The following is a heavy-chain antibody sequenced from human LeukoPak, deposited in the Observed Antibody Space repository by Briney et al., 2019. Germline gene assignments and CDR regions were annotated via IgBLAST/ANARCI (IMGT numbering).Heavy chain of an antibody. V-gene: IGHV3-53*01. CDR3: ARNGPGRYSSSWHGGAFDI. Sequence: PGGSLRLSCAASGFTVSSSYVSWVRQAPGKGLEWVSVIYSGGITYYADSVKGRFTISRDNSKNTLYLQMNSLRVDDTAVYYCARNGPGRYSSSWHGGAFDIWGQGTMVTVSS. J-gene: IGHJ3*02. D-gene: IGHD6-13*01. CDR2: IYSGGIT. CDR1: GFTVSSSY.